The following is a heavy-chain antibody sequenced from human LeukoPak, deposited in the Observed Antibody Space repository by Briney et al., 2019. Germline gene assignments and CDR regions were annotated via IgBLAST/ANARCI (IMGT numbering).Heavy chain of an antibody. CDR2: ISYDGSNK. V-gene: IGHV3-30-3*01. Sequence: PGGSLRLSCAASGFTFSSYAMHWVRQAPGKGLEWVAVISYDGSNKYYADSVKGRFTISRDNSKDTLYLQMNSLRAEDTAVYYCARDRGLVDYGLFQHWGQGTLVTVSS. J-gene: IGHJ1*01. CDR1: GFTFSSYA. CDR3: ARDRGLVDYGLFQH. D-gene: IGHD4/OR15-4a*01.